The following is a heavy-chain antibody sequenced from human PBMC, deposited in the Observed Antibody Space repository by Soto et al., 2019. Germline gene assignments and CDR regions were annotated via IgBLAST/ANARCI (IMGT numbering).Heavy chain of an antibody. CDR3: ARDYGSGFDY. CDR1: GFAFSTYG. D-gene: IGHD6-19*01. J-gene: IGHJ4*02. V-gene: IGHV3-33*01. Sequence: QVQLVESGGGVVQPGRSLRLSCAASGFAFSTYGMHWVRQAPGKGLEWVAVIWYDGSNKYYVDSVKGRFTISRDNSKNTLYLQMNSLRAEDTAVYYCARDYGSGFDYWGQGTLVTFSS. CDR2: IWYDGSNK.